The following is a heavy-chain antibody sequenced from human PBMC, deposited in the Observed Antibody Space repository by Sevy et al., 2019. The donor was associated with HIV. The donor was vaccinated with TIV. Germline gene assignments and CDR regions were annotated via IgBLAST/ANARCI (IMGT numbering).Heavy chain of an antibody. J-gene: IGHJ4*02. Sequence: SETLSLTCTVSGGSFNNYYWSWIRQPPGKGLQWIGYIYYSGSTNYNPSLKSRVTMSLDTSKNQFSLMLSSVTAADTAIYYWARESIATVGDFDYWGQGTLVTVSS. D-gene: IGHD6-13*01. CDR2: IYYSGST. V-gene: IGHV4-59*01. CDR1: GGSFNNYY. CDR3: ARESIATVGDFDY.